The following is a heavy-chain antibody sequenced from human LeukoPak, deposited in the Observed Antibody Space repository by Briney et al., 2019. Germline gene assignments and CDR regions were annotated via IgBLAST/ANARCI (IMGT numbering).Heavy chain of an antibody. J-gene: IGHJ6*03. CDR1: GFTFSSYA. CDR2: ISGSGGST. CDR3: AKDQSLEQKLRTRYYYYYYMDV. V-gene: IGHV3-23*01. D-gene: IGHD1/OR15-1a*01. Sequence: GGSLRLSCAASGFTFSSYAMSWVRQAPGKGLEWVSAISGSGGSTYYADSVKGRFTISRDNSKNTLYLQMNSLRAEDTAVYYCAKDQSLEQKLRTRYYYYYYMDVWGKGTTVTVSS.